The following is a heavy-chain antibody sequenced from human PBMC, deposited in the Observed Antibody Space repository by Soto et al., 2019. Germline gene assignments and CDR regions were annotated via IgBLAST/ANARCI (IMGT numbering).Heavy chain of an antibody. V-gene: IGHV4-4*02. J-gene: IGHJ1*01. CDR3: AGSCGWDAMDQ. CDR2: IHHSGST. D-gene: IGHD6-19*01. Sequence: QMQLQESGPGLVKPSETLSLTCAVSSASIISEQRWSWVRQPPGKGLEWIGEIHHSGSTNNNPSLRSRVTMSVDKSNNPVSLNLNSVTAADTAGYYCAGSCGWDAMDQWGQGTLVIVSS. CDR1: SASIISEQR.